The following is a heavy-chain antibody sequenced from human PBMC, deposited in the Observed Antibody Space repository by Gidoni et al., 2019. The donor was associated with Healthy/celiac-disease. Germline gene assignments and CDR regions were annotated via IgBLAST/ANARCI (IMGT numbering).Heavy chain of an antibody. D-gene: IGHD3-10*01. CDR1: GFNCSSYA. CDR2: ISGSGGST. J-gene: IGHJ1*01. Sequence: EVQLLESGGGLVQPGGSLRLSGAAAGFNCSSYAMGWVRQAPGKGLEWVSAISGSGGSTYYAYSVKGRFTISRDNSKNTLYLQMTSLRAEDTAVYYCAKGPVRGVISGYFQHWGQGTLVTVSS. CDR3: AKGPVRGVISGYFQH. V-gene: IGHV3-23*01.